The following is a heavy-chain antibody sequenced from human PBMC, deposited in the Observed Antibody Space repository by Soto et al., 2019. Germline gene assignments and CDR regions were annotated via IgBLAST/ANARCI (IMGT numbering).Heavy chain of an antibody. Sequence: VGSLRLSCAVSGFTFSNYFMTWVRQAPGKGLEWVANINQDGSEKSHADSVKGRFTISRDNAKNSLYLQMNSLRAEDTAVYYCAKTSPFDYWGQGTLVTVSS. V-gene: IGHV3-7*01. J-gene: IGHJ4*02. CDR2: INQDGSEK. CDR3: AKTSPFDY. CDR1: GFTFSNYF.